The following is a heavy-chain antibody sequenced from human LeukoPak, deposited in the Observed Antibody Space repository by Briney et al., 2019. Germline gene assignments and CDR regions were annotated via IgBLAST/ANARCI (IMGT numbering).Heavy chain of an antibody. CDR2: ISAYNGNT. V-gene: IGHV1-18*01. CDR3: ARSGRSDTTGLFDY. Sequence: GASVKVSCKASGYTFTSYGISWVRQAPGQGLEWMGWISAYNGNTNYAQKLQGRVTMTTDTSTSTAYMELSSLRSEDTAVYYCARSGRSDTTGLFDYWGQGTLVTVSS. D-gene: IGHD2-8*02. J-gene: IGHJ4*02. CDR1: GYTFTSYG.